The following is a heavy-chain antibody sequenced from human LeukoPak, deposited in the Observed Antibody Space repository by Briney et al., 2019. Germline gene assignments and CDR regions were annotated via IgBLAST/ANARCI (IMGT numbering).Heavy chain of an antibody. V-gene: IGHV3-23*01. Sequence: PGGSLRLSCAASGFTFSSYAMSWVRQAPGKGLEWVSAISGSGGSTYYADSVKGRFTISRDNSKNTLYLQMNSLRAEDTAVYYCAKYPDYDSSVNYFDYWGQGTLVTVSS. J-gene: IGHJ4*02. CDR2: ISGSGGST. CDR1: GFTFSSYA. D-gene: IGHD3-22*01. CDR3: AKYPDYDSSVNYFDY.